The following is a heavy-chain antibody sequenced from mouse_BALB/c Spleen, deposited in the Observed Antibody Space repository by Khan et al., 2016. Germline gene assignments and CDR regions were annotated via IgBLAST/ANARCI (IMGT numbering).Heavy chain of an antibody. V-gene: IGHV1-7*01. D-gene: IGHD2-2*01. CDR3: AYGNDPYYYAMDY. Sequence: QVQLQQSGAELAKPGASVKMSCKASDYTFTSYWMHWVKQRPGQGLEWIGYINPNTGYAAYNQKFQDKATLTADKSSNTAYMEMNSLTSEDSAVYYCAYGNDPYYYAMDYWGQGTSVTVSS. CDR2: INPNTGYA. CDR1: DYTFTSYW. J-gene: IGHJ4*01.